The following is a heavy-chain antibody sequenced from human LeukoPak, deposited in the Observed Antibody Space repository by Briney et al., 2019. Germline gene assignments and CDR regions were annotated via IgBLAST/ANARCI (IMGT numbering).Heavy chain of an antibody. Sequence: ASVKVSCKASGGTFSSYAISWVRQAPGQGLEWMGGIIPIFGTANYAQKFQGRVTITADESTSTAYTELSSLRSEDTAVYYCARDRCSGGSCYFDYWGQGTLVTVSS. J-gene: IGHJ4*02. CDR3: ARDRCSGGSCYFDY. CDR2: IIPIFGTA. CDR1: GGTFSSYA. V-gene: IGHV1-69*13. D-gene: IGHD2-15*01.